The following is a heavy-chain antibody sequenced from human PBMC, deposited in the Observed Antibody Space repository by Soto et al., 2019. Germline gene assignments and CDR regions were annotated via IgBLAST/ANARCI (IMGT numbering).Heavy chain of an antibody. D-gene: IGHD3-10*01. Sequence: SETLSLTCTVSGGSISSGDYYWSWIRQPPGKGLEWIGYSYYSGSTYYNASLKSRVTISVDTSKNQFSLKLSSVTAADTAVYYCASYGSGSYYNYYYGMDVWGQGTTVTVSS. CDR3: ASYGSGSYYNYYYGMDV. V-gene: IGHV4-30-4*01. CDR1: GGSISSGDYY. J-gene: IGHJ6*02. CDR2: SYYSGST.